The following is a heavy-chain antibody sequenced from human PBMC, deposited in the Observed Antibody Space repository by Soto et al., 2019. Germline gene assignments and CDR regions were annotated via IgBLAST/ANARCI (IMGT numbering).Heavy chain of an antibody. V-gene: IGHV4-59*01. D-gene: IGHD4-17*01. CDR1: GGSISSYY. Sequence: SETLSLTCTVSGGSISSYYWSWIRQPPGMGLVWIGYIYYSGSTNYNPSLKSRVTISVDTSKNQFSLKLSSVTAADTAVYYCARGIKYGDYSRWFDPWGQGTLVTVSS. CDR2: IYYSGST. J-gene: IGHJ5*02. CDR3: ARGIKYGDYSRWFDP.